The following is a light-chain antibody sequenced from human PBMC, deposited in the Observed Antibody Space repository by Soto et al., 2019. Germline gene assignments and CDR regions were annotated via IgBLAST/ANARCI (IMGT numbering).Light chain of an antibody. CDR1: QDISNY. CDR3: QQSYSTPG. J-gene: IGKJ5*01. Sequence: DIQMTQSPSSLSASVGDRVTITCQASQDISNYLNWYQQKPGKAPKLLIYAASSLKSGVPSRFSGSGSGTDFALTITTLQPEDFATYFCQQSYSTPGFGQGTRLEIK. CDR2: AAS. V-gene: IGKV1-39*01.